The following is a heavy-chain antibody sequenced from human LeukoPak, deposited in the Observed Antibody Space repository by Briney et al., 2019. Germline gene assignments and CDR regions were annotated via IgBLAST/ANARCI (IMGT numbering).Heavy chain of an antibody. V-gene: IGHV1-2*02. CDR3: EKSAVQLERPRVEDNWFDP. Sequence: ASVTVSFTASGYTFTVYYMHWVRQAPGQGLEWVGWINPNSGGTNYSQEFQGRGTMTRDTSTSTAYMELSRLRSADTAVYYCEKSAVQLERPRVEDNWFDPWGQGTLVTVFS. D-gene: IGHD1-1*01. CDR2: INPNSGGT. CDR1: GYTFTVYY. J-gene: IGHJ5*02.